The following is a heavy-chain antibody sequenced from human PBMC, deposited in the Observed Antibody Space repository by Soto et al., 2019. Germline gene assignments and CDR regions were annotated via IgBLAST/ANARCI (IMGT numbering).Heavy chain of an antibody. CDR2: IWYDGGNK. J-gene: IGHJ4*02. Sequence: QVQLVESGGGVVQPGRSLRLSCAASGFTFSSYGMHWVRQAPGKGLEWVAVIWYDGGNKYYADSVKGRFTISRDNSKNTLYLQMNSVRAEDTAVYYCARDRIAAAWYYFDYWGQGTLVTVSS. CDR1: GFTFSSYG. V-gene: IGHV3-33*01. D-gene: IGHD6-25*01. CDR3: ARDRIAAAWYYFDY.